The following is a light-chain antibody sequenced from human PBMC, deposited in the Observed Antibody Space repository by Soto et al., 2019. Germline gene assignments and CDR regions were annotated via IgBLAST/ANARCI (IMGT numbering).Light chain of an antibody. J-gene: IGKJ1*01. Sequence: DIQMTQSPSTLSASVRDRVTITCRASQSISSWLAWYQQKPRKAPKLLIYDASSLESGVPSRFSGSGSGTEFTLTISSLQPDDFATYYCQQYNSFPWTFGQGTKVEIK. CDR3: QQYNSFPWT. CDR2: DAS. CDR1: QSISSW. V-gene: IGKV1-5*01.